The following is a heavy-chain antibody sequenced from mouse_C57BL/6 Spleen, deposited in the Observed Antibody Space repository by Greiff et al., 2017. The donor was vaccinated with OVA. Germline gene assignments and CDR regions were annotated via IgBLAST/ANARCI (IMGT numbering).Heavy chain of an antibody. Sequence: VQLQQSGAELVKPGASVKMSCKASGYTFTSYWITWVKQRPGQGLEWIGDIYPGSGSTNYNEKFKSKATLTVDTSSSTAYMQLSSLTSEDSAVYYCARGDYYGSSYDYWYFDVWGTGTTVTVSS. D-gene: IGHD1-1*01. J-gene: IGHJ1*03. CDR2: IYPGSGST. CDR3: ARGDYYGSSYDYWYFDV. V-gene: IGHV1-55*01. CDR1: GYTFTSYW.